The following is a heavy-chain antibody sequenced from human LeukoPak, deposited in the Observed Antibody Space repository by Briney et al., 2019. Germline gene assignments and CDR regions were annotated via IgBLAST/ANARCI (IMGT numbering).Heavy chain of an antibody. CDR1: GGSFSGYY. V-gene: IGHV4-59*12. Sequence: PSETLSLTCAVYGGSFSGYYWSWIRQPPGKGLEWIGYIYYSGSTNYNPSLKSRVTISVDTSKNQFSLRLSSVTAADTAVYYCARVQAAVADPDYYYYYGMDVWGQGTTVTVSS. J-gene: IGHJ6*02. D-gene: IGHD6-19*01. CDR3: ARVQAAVADPDYYYYYGMDV. CDR2: IYYSGST.